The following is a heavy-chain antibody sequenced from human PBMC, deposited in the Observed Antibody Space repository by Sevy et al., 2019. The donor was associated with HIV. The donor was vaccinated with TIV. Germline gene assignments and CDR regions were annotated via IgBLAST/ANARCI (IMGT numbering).Heavy chain of an antibody. CDR1: GFTFSNAW. Sequence: GGSLRLSCAASGFTFSNAWMNWVRQAPGKGLEWVGRIKSKTDGGTTDYAAPGKGRFTISRDNSKNTLYLQMNSLKTEDTAVYYCTTDLMSSRNAFDIWGQGTMVTVSS. CDR2: IKSKTDGGTT. D-gene: IGHD3-16*01. J-gene: IGHJ3*02. V-gene: IGHV3-15*07. CDR3: TTDLMSSRNAFDI.